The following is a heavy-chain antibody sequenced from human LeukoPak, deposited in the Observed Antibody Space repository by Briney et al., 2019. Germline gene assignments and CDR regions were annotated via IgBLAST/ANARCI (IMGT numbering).Heavy chain of an antibody. J-gene: IGHJ4*02. CDR1: GLTFSSYA. Sequence: GGSLRLSCAASGLTFSSYAMSWVRQAPGKGLEWVSAISGSGGSTYYADSVKGRFTISRDNSKNTLYLQMNSLRAEDTAVYYCAKGSNSGITMVRGVIKSYFDYWGQGTLVTVSS. V-gene: IGHV3-23*01. CDR2: ISGSGGST. CDR3: AKGSNSGITMVRGVIKSYFDY. D-gene: IGHD3-10*01.